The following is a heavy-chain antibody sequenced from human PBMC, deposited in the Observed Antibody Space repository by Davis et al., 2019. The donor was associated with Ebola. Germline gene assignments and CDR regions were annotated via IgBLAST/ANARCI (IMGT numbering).Heavy chain of an antibody. CDR3: ARSRYCGGDCYGSFDY. CDR1: GYSFTSYW. V-gene: IGHV5-51*01. CDR2: IYPGDSDT. J-gene: IGHJ4*02. D-gene: IGHD2-21*02. Sequence: GESLKISCKGSGYSFTSYWIGRVRQMPGKGLEWMGIIYPGDSDTRYSPSFQGQVTISADKSISTAYLQWSSLKASDTAMYYCARSRYCGGDCYGSFDYWGQGTLVTVSS.